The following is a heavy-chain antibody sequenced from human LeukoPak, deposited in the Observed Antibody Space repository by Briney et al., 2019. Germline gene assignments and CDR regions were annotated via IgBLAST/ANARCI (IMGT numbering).Heavy chain of an antibody. V-gene: IGHV3-7*01. CDR3: ARAGGYASSWAY. D-gene: IGHD5-12*01. Sequence: GGSLRLSCAPSGFTFSSYWMSWVRQAPGKGLEWVANIKQDGSEKNYVDSVKGRFTISRDNAKNSLELQMSSLRDEDTAVYYCARAGGYASSWAYWGQGTLVTVSS. CDR1: GFTFSSYW. J-gene: IGHJ4*02. CDR2: IKQDGSEK.